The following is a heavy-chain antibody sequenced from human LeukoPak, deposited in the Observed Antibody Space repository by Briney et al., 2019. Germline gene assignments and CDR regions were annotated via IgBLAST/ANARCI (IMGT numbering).Heavy chain of an antibody. D-gene: IGHD2-15*01. CDR2: INHSGST. J-gene: IGHJ6*02. CDR1: GGSFSGYY. CDR3: ARERAMVVAARRSYYYYGMDV. V-gene: IGHV4-34*01. Sequence: KPSETLSLTCAVYGGSFSGYYWSWIRQPPGKGLEWIGEINHSGSTNYNPSLKSRVTISVDTFKNQFSLKLSSVTAADTAVYYCARERAMVVAARRSYYYYGMDVWGQGTTVTVSS.